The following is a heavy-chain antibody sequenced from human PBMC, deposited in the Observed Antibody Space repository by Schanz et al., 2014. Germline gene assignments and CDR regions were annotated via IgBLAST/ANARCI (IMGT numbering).Heavy chain of an antibody. CDR2: IIPVLNIA. D-gene: IGHD6-13*01. Sequence: QLQLVQSGAEVKKPGSSVKVSCKLSGGTFSSYTISWMRQAPGQGLEWMGKIIPVLNIATYAQRFQGRVSITADKSTSTAYMDVSSLRSEDTAVYYCARDGVDAAAGGNYWGQGTLVTVSS. J-gene: IGHJ4*02. CDR3: ARDGVDAAAGGNY. V-gene: IGHV1-69*08. CDR1: GGTFSSYT.